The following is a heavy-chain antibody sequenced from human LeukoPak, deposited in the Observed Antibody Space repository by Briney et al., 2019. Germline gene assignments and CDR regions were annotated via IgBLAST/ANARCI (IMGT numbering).Heavy chain of an antibody. CDR1: GGSFSGYY. CDR2: INHSGST. Sequence: PSETLSLTCAVYGGSFSGYYWSWIRQPPGKGLEWIGEINHSGSTNYNPSLKSRVTISVDTSNHQFSLTLSSVTAADTAVYYYARGPRRRRTNWYFDLWGRGTLVTVSS. J-gene: IGHJ2*01. V-gene: IGHV4-34*01. CDR3: ARGPRRRRTNWYFDL.